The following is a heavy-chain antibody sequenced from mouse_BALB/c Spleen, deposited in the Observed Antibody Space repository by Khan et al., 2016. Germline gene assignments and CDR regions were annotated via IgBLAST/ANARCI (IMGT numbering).Heavy chain of an antibody. J-gene: IGHJ2*01. V-gene: IGHV9-3-1*01. CDR1: GYTFTNFG. D-gene: IGHD1-1*01. Sequence: QIQLVQSGPELKKPGETVKISCKASGYTFTNFGINWVRQAPGKGLEWMDWINTNTGETTYADDFKGRFAFSLETSASTAYLQVNNLKNEDPATYFYATGMTTVISTGRHYWGEGTTLTVSS. CDR3: ATGMTTVISTGRHY. CDR2: INTNTGET.